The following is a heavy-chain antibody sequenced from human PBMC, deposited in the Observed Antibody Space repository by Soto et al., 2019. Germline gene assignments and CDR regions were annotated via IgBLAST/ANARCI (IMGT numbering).Heavy chain of an antibody. V-gene: IGHV1-46*04. CDR1: GYTFTSYY. J-gene: IGHJ4*02. CDR3: ARELGGTIAGGLDS. Sequence: QVQLVQSGAELKKPGASVKVSCKASGYTFTSYYMHWVRQAPGQGLEWMGVIIPSGGGTNYAQNLRGRVTMTRDTSTSTVYMELSSLRSEDTALYYCARELGGTIAGGLDSWGRGTLVTVSS. CDR2: IIPSGGGT. D-gene: IGHD1-1*01.